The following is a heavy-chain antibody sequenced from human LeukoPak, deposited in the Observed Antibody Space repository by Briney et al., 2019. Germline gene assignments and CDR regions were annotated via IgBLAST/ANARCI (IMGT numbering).Heavy chain of an antibody. J-gene: IGHJ4*02. D-gene: IGHD1-26*01. CDR3: ARDLVGARYYFDY. CDR1: GDTFTGYY. Sequence: ASVKVSCKASGDTFTGYYIHWVRQAPGQGLEWMGWINPNSGGTNYAQKSQGRVTMTRDTSISSAYLELSGLRSDDTAVYYCARDLVGARYYFDYWGQGTLVTVSS. CDR2: INPNSGGT. V-gene: IGHV1-2*02.